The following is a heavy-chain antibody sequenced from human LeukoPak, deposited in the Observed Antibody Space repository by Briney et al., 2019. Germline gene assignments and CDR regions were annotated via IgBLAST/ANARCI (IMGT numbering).Heavy chain of an antibody. CDR3: AKHEGSYYDKSGYTFDY. CDR1: GFTFSSYR. V-gene: IGHV4-39*01. Sequence: PGGSLRLSCAASGFTFSSYRMSWVRQPPGKGLEWIGSIRYSGNTYYNPSLKSRVTISVDTSKNQFSLKLSSVTAADRAVYYCAKHEGSYYDKSGYTFDYWGQGTLVTVSS. J-gene: IGHJ4*02. CDR2: IRYSGNT. D-gene: IGHD3-22*01.